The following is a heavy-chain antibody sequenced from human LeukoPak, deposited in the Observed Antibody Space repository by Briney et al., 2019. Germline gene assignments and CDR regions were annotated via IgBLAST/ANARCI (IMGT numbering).Heavy chain of an antibody. CDR2: IYYSGST. V-gene: IGHV4-59*08. D-gene: IGHD2-2*01. J-gene: IGHJ4*02. CDR3: ARLKIVPAAIYFDY. CDR1: GGSISSYY. Sequence: SETLSLTCTVSGGSISSYYWSWIRQPPGKGLEWIGYIYYSGSTNYNPSLKSRVTISVDTSKNQFSLKLSSVTAADTAVYYRARLKIVPAAIYFDYWGQGTLVTVSS.